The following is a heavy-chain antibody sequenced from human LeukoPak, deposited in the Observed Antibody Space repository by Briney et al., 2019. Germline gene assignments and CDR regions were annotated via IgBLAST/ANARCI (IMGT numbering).Heavy chain of an antibody. Sequence: GESLKISCKGSGYSFTRYWIGWVRQMPGKGLEWMGIIYPGDSDTRYSPSFQGQVTISADKSISTAYLQWSSLKASDTAMYYCARLGYCRGTSCYGADWGQGTLVTVSS. CDR1: GYSFTRYW. CDR2: IYPGDSDT. J-gene: IGHJ4*02. D-gene: IGHD2-2*01. CDR3: ARLGYCRGTSCYGAD. V-gene: IGHV5-51*01.